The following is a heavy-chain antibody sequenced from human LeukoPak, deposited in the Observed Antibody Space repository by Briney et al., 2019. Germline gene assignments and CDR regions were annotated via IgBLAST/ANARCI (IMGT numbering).Heavy chain of an antibody. CDR1: GFTFDDYA. D-gene: IGHD6-19*01. CDR2: ISGDGGGT. V-gene: IGHV3-43*02. J-gene: IGHJ1*01. CDR3: AKDLIAVAGTTEYFQH. Sequence: PGGSLRLSCAASGFTFDDYAMHWVRHAPGQGLEWVSLISGDGGGTYYADSVKGRFTISRDNSKNSLYLQMNSLRTEDTALYYCAKDLIAVAGTTEYFQHWGQGTLVTVSS.